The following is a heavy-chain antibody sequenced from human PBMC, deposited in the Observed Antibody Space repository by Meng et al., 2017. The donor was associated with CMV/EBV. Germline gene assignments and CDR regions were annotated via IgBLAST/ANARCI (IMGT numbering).Heavy chain of an antibody. CDR3: AETGYCSSTSCSPLPYYYGMDV. CDR2: IIPIFGTA. CDR1: YA. Sequence: YAISWVRQAPGQGLEWMGGIIPIFGTANYAQKFQGRVTITTDESTSTAYMELSSLRSEDTAVYYCAETGYCSSTSCSPLPYYYGMDVWGQGTTVTVSS. D-gene: IGHD2-2*01. V-gene: IGHV1-69*05. J-gene: IGHJ6*02.